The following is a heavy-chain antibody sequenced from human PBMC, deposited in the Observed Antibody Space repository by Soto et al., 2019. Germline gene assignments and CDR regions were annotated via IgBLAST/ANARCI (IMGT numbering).Heavy chain of an antibody. Sequence: SETLSLTCSVSGGSISSGDYYWNWIPQPPGKGLEWIGYIYYSGSTNYNPSLKSRVTISVDTSKNQFSLKLSSVTAADTAVYYCARTSRDSSGWYYYGMDVWGQGTTVTVSS. CDR3: ARTSRDSSGWYYYGMDV. D-gene: IGHD6-19*01. V-gene: IGHV4-61*08. J-gene: IGHJ6*02. CDR2: IYYSGST. CDR1: GGSISSGDYY.